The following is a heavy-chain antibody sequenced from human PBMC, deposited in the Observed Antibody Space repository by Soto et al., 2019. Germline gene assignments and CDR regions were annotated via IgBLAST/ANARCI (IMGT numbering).Heavy chain of an antibody. CDR3: ASAYYYDSSGYPFYGMDV. Sequence: ESLKICCKGSGYSCTSYWISWVRQIPGKGLEWMGRIDPSDSYTNYSPSFQGHVTISADKSISTAYLQWSGLKASDTAMYYCASAYYYDSSGYPFYGMDVWGQGTTVTVSS. J-gene: IGHJ6*02. CDR1: GYSCTSYW. CDR2: IDPSDSYT. V-gene: IGHV5-10-1*01. D-gene: IGHD3-22*01.